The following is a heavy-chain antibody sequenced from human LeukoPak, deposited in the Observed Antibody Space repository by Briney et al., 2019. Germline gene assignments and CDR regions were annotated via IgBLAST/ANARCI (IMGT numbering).Heavy chain of an antibody. D-gene: IGHD6-19*01. V-gene: IGHV1-8*01. Sequence: ASVKVSCKASGYTFTSYDINWVRQATGQGLEWMGWMNPNSGNTGYAQKFQGRVTMTRNTSISTAYMELSSLRSEDTAVYYCARRSGWYRKGVRGRWFDPWAREPWSPSPQ. CDR3: ARRSGWYRKGVRGRWFDP. CDR1: GYTFTSYD. J-gene: IGHJ5*02. CDR2: MNPNSGNT.